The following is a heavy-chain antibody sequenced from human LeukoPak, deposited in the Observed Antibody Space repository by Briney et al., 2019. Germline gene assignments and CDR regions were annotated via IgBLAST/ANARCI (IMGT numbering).Heavy chain of an antibody. CDR1: GFTFSNAW. CDR3: AREEAAGSLDY. V-gene: IGHV3-30-3*01. Sequence: PGGSLRLSCAASGFTFSNAWMSWVRQAPGKGLEWVAVISYDGSNKYYADSVKGRFTISRDNSKNTLYLQMNSLRAEDTAVYYCAREEAAGSLDYWGQGTLVTVSS. D-gene: IGHD6-13*01. CDR2: ISYDGSNK. J-gene: IGHJ4*02.